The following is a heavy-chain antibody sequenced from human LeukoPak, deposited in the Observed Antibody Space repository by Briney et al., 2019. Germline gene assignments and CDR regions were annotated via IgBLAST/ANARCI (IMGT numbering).Heavy chain of an antibody. Sequence: SETLSLTRTVSGGSISSYYWSWIRQPPGKGLEWIGYIYYSGSTNYNPSLKSRVTISVDTSKNQFSLKLSSVTAADTAVYYCARASLISSAAWFDPWGQGTLVTVSS. CDR1: GGSISSYY. CDR3: ARASLISSAAWFDP. CDR2: IYYSGST. D-gene: IGHD2-15*01. V-gene: IGHV4-59*01. J-gene: IGHJ5*02.